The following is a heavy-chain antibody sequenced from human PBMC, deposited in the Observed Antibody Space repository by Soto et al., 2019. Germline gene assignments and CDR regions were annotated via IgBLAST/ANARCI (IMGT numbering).Heavy chain of an antibody. CDR3: ARDRGYSYTTQTYFDY. Sequence: SETLSLTCTVSGGSISSGGYYWSWIRQHPGKGLEWIGYIYYSGSTYYNPSLKSRVTISVDTSKNQFSLKLSSVTAADTAVYYCARDRGYSYTTQTYFDYWGQGTLVTVSS. CDR1: GGSISSGGYY. D-gene: IGHD5-18*01. V-gene: IGHV4-31*03. J-gene: IGHJ4*02. CDR2: IYYSGST.